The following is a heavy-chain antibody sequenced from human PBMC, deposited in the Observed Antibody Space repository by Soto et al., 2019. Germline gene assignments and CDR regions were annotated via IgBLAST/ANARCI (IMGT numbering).Heavy chain of an antibody. D-gene: IGHD4-17*01. CDR1: GYTFTSYG. Sequence: GESLKISCKASGYTFTSYGISWVRQAPGQGLEWMGWISAYNGNTNYAQKLQGRVTMTTDTSTSTAYMELRSLRSDDTAVYYCAAQTTPSYYYYMDVWGKGTTVTVSS. J-gene: IGHJ6*03. CDR3: AAQTTPSYYYYMDV. V-gene: IGHV1-18*01. CDR2: ISAYNGNT.